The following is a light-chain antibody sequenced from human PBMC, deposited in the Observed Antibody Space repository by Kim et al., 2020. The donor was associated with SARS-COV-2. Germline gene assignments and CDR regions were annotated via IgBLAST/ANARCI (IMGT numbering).Light chain of an antibody. V-gene: IGKV3D-7*01. CDR2: GAS. J-gene: IGKJ2*01. CDR3: QQDYNLPMYT. CDR1: QSVSSSY. Sequence: PGERVTLSCRASQSVSSSYLTWYQQKPGQAPRLLIYGASTRATGIPARFSGSGSGTDFTLTISSLQPEDLAVYYCQQDYNLPMYTFGQGTKL.